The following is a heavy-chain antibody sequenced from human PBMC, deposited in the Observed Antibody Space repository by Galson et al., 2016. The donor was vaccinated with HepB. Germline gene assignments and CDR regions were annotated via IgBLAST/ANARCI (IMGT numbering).Heavy chain of an antibody. CDR1: GYRFFTYG. CDR3: ARDVQFRFDY. Sequence: SVKVSCKASGYRFFTYGISWVRQAPGQGLEWLGWISANSGNTIYAQEFQDRVTMTGDTSASTVYMDLRSLRSDDTAVYYCARDVQFRFDYWGQGTLVTVSS. D-gene: IGHD4-11*01. V-gene: IGHV1-18*04. CDR2: ISANSGNT. J-gene: IGHJ4*02.